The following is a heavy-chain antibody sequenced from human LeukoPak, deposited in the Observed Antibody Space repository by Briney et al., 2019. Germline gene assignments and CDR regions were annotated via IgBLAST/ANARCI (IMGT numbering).Heavy chain of an antibody. CDR2: INHSGST. CDR1: GGSFSGYY. CDR3: ARLASSRYCSSAACSRDY. D-gene: IGHD2-2*01. J-gene: IGHJ4*02. Sequence: PSETLSLTCAVYGGSFSGYYWSWIRQPPGKGLEWIGEINHSGSTNYNPPLKSRVTVSVDTSKNQFSLKLSSVTAADTGVYYCARLASSRYCSSAACSRDYWGQGTLVIVSS. V-gene: IGHV4-34*01.